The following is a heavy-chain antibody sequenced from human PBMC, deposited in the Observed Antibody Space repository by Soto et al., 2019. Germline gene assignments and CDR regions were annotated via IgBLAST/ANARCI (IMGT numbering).Heavy chain of an antibody. Sequence: QVQLVESRGGVVQPGRSLRLSCAASGFTFSSYGMYWVRQAPGKGLERVAVIWYDGSNKYYADSVKGRFTISRDNAKNTLYLQMNSLRAEDTAVYYCARDGIDAFDIWGQGTMVTVS. CDR1: GFTFSSYG. J-gene: IGHJ3*02. V-gene: IGHV3-33*01. CDR3: ARDGIDAFDI. CDR2: IWYDGSNK.